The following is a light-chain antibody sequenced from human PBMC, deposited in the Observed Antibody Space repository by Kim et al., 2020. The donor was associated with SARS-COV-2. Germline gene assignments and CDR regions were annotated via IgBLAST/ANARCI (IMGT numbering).Light chain of an antibody. CDR2: AAS. J-gene: IGKJ1*01. CDR3: QKFDSVPWT. V-gene: IGKV1-27*01. Sequence: DIQMTQSPSSLSASVGDRVTITCRASLGISNYLAWYQQKPGKVPKLLIYAASNLQSGVPSRFSGSASGTDFTLTISSLQPEDVATYYCQKFDSVPWTFGQGTKVDIK. CDR1: LGISNY.